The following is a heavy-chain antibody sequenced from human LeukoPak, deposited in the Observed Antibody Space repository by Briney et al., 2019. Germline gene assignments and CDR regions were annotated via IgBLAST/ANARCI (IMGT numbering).Heavy chain of an antibody. J-gene: IGHJ4*02. CDR2: ISSSSSYI. Sequence: GGSLRLSCAASGFTFSSYSMNWVRQAPGKGLEWVSSISSSSSYIYYPDSVKGRFTISRDNAKNSLYLQMDSLRAEDTAVYYCARGSSVVALDWGQGTLVTVSS. CDR3: ARGSSVVALD. D-gene: IGHD2-15*01. V-gene: IGHV3-21*01. CDR1: GFTFSSYS.